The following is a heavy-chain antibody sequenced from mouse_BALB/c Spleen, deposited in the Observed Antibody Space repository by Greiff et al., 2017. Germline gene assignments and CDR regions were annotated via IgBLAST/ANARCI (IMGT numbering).Heavy chain of an antibody. Sequence: EVQVVESGGGLVQPGGSLKLSCAASGFTFSSYTMSWVRQTPEKRLEWVAYISNGGGSTYYPDTVKGRFTISRDNAKNTLYLQMSSLKSEDTAMYYCARHGVVDLFDYWGQGTTLTVSS. J-gene: IGHJ2*01. D-gene: IGHD1-1*01. CDR2: ISNGGGST. V-gene: IGHV5-12-2*01. CDR3: ARHGVVDLFDY. CDR1: GFTFSSYT.